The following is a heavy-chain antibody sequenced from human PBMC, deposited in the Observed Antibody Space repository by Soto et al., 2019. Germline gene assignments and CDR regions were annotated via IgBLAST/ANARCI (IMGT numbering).Heavy chain of an antibody. V-gene: IGHV4-59*01. J-gene: IGHJ5*02. CDR2: IYYSGST. Sequence: SETLSLTCTVSGGSISNYYWSWIRQPPGKGLEWIGYIYYSGSTNYNPSLKSRVTISIDTSKNQISLNLNSVTAADTAVYYCARALSTNEGWFDPWGQGRLVTVSS. CDR3: ARALSTNEGWFDP. CDR1: GGSISNYY. D-gene: IGHD2-8*01.